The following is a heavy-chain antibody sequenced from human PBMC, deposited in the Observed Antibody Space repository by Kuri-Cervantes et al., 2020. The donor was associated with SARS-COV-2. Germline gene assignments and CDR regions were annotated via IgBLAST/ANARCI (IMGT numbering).Heavy chain of an antibody. CDR3: AKPKPTFIVVPAASYYYMDV. CDR2: ISYDGSNK. CDR1: GFTFSSYA. J-gene: IGHJ6*03. D-gene: IGHD2-2*01. Sequence: GGSLRLSCAASGFTFSSYAMHWVRQAPGKGLEWVAVISYDGSNKYYADSVKGRFTISRDNSKNTLYLQMNSLRVEDTAVYYCAKPKPTFIVVPAASYYYMDVWGKGTTVTVSS. V-gene: IGHV3-30-3*02.